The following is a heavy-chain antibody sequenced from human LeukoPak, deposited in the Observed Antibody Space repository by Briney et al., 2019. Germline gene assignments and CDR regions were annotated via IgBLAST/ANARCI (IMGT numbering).Heavy chain of an antibody. V-gene: IGHV3-21*01. CDR3: ARDQGTTYYYDSSGYTFDY. Sequence: PGGSLRLSCAGSGFTFNFYSMNWARQAPGKGLEWVSSISASPYIYYADSVKGRFTISRDNAKNSLYLQMNSLRAEDTAVYYCARDQGTTYYYDSSGYTFDYWGQGTLVTVSS. CDR1: GFTFNFYS. J-gene: IGHJ4*02. D-gene: IGHD3-22*01. CDR2: ISASPYI.